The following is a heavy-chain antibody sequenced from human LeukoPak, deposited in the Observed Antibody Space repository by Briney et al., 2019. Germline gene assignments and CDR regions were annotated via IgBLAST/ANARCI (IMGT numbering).Heavy chain of an antibody. V-gene: IGHV4-39*01. CDR2: IYYSGST. D-gene: IGHD6-6*01. Sequence: SETLSLTCTVSGGSISSSSYYWGWIRQPPGKGLEWIGSIYYSGSTYYNPSLKSRVTISVDTSKNQFSLKLGSVTAADTAVYYCARRGMGSSSSYWGQGTLVTVSS. CDR3: ARRGMGSSSSY. CDR1: GGSISSSSYY. J-gene: IGHJ4*02.